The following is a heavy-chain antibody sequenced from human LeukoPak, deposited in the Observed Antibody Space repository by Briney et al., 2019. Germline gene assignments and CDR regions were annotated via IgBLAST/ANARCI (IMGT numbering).Heavy chain of an antibody. Sequence: LSLTCAVYGGSFSGYYWSWIRQAPGKGLEWVSYISSSGSTVYYADSVKGRFTISRDNAKNSLYLQMNSLRAEDTAVYYCARGSHCSSTSCYFDPWGQGTLVTVSS. D-gene: IGHD2-2*01. V-gene: IGHV3-11*01. J-gene: IGHJ5*02. CDR1: GGSFSGYY. CDR3: ARGSHCSSTSCYFDP. CDR2: ISSSGSTV.